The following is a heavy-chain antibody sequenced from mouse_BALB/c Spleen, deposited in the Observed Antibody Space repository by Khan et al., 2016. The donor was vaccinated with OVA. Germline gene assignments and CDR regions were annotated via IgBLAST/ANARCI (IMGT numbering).Heavy chain of an antibody. CDR3: ADSFLRYAMDY. J-gene: IGHJ4*01. CDR2: IDPANGKT. V-gene: IGHV14-3*02. CDR1: GFNIKDTY. D-gene: IGHD1-2*01. Sequence: IQLVQSGAELMKAGASVKLSCTVSGFNIKDTYMHWVKQRPEQGLEWIGRIDPANGKTKYDPKFQAKATITAVTSSNTAYLQLSSLTSEDTAVYYCADSFLRYAMDYWGQGTSVTVSS.